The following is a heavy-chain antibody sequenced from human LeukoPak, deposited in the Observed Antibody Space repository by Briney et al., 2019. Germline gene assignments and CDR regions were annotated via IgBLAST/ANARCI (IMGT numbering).Heavy chain of an antibody. CDR2: MNPNSGNT. J-gene: IGHJ6*03. Sequence: ASVKVSCKASGYTFTSYDINWVRQATGQGLEWMGWMNPNSGNTGYAQKFQGRVTMTRNTSIGTAYMELSSLRSEDTAVYYCARAYYGSGRNYYYYYMDVWGKGTTVTVSS. CDR3: ARAYYGSGRNYYYYYMDV. V-gene: IGHV1-8*01. CDR1: GYTFTSYD. D-gene: IGHD3-10*01.